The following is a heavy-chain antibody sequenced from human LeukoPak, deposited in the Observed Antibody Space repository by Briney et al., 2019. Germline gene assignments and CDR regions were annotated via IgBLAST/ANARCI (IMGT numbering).Heavy chain of an antibody. CDR3: AMEGPPGIYCSSTSCTAPDYYMDG. Sequence: SETLSLTCTVSGGSISSYYWSWIRQPPGKGLEWIGYIYYSGSTNYNPSLKSRVTISVDTSKNQFSLKLSSVTAADTAVYYCAMEGPPGIYCSSTSCTAPDYYMDGWGKGTTVTVSS. CDR1: GGSISSYY. V-gene: IGHV4-59*01. CDR2: IYYSGST. J-gene: IGHJ6*03. D-gene: IGHD2-2*01.